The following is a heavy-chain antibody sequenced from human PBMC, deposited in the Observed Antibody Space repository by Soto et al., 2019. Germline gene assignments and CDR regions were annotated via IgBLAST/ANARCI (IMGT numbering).Heavy chain of an antibody. Sequence: SETLSLTCTVSGGSISSYYWSWIRQPPGKGLEWIGYIYYSGSTNYNPSLKSRVTISVDTSKNQFSLKLSSVTAADTAVYYCARHPPAYCGGDCYSGAFDIWGQGTMVTVSS. CDR2: IYYSGST. CDR1: GGSISSYY. V-gene: IGHV4-59*08. J-gene: IGHJ3*02. CDR3: ARHPPAYCGGDCYSGAFDI. D-gene: IGHD2-21*01.